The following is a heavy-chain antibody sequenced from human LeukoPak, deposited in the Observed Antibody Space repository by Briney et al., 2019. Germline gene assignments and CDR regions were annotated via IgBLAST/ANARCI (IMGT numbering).Heavy chain of an antibody. V-gene: IGHV4-39*01. CDR2: IYYSGST. D-gene: IGHD2-2*01. CDR1: GGSISSSSYY. Sequence: PSETLSLTCTVSGGSISSSSYYWGWIRQPPGKGLEWIGSIYYSGSTYYNPSLKSRVTISVDTSKNQFSLKLSSVTAADTAVYYCARHPSHPQYIVVVPAAIKEYNWFDPWGQGTLVTVSS. CDR3: ARHPSHPQYIVVVPAAIKEYNWFDP. J-gene: IGHJ5*02.